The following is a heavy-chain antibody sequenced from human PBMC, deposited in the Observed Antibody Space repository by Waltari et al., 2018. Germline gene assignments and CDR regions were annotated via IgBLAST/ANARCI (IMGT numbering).Heavy chain of an antibody. CDR3: AEEGNTTAGLFDS. CDR2: IYHTGSS. Sequence: QVQLRESGPGLVRSSETLSLTCTVSGHSVNNDFYWAWIRQSPGGGLEWIPSIYHTGSSHYNSSLKSRVSISTDMSTKQFFLTLTNLTAADTAVYYGAEEGNTTAGLFDSWGQGTLVTVSS. D-gene: IGHD6-25*01. CDR1: GHSVNNDFY. J-gene: IGHJ4*02. V-gene: IGHV4-38-2*02.